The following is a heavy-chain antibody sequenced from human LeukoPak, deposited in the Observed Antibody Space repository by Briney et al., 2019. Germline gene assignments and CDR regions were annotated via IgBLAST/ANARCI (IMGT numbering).Heavy chain of an antibody. CDR2: IYPGDSDT. J-gene: IGHJ3*02. CDR1: GYRFTSYW. V-gene: IGHV5-51*01. D-gene: IGHD4-17*01. CDR3: ARPEEHGDYVHDAFDI. Sequence: GESLKISCNASGYRFTSYWIRWVRQLPGKGLEWMVIIYPGDSDTRYSPSYQGQVTISADKSISTAYLQWSSLKASDTAMYYCARPEEHGDYVHDAFDIWGQGTMVTVSS.